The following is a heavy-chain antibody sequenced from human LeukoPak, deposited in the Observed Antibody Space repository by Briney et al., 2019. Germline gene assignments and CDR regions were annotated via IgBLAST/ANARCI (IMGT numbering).Heavy chain of an antibody. CDR2: IYTSGST. J-gene: IGHJ3*02. CDR1: GGSISSYY. V-gene: IGHV4-4*07. D-gene: IGHD6-13*01. CDR3: ARAWQQLRWCAFDI. Sequence: SETLSLTCTVSGGSISSYYWSWIRQPAGKGLEWIGRIYTSGSTNYKPSLKSRVTMSVDTSKNQFSLKLSSVTAADTAVYYCARAWQQLRWCAFDIWGQGTMVTVSS.